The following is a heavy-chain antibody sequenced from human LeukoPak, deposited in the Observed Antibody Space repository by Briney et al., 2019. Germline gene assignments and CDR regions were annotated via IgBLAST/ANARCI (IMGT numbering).Heavy chain of an antibody. CDR1: GGTFSSYA. CDR2: IIPIFGTA. V-gene: IGHV1-69*13. Sequence: ASMKVSCKASGGTFSSYAISWVRQAPGQGLEWMGGIIPIFGTANYAQKFQGRVTITADESTSTAYMELSSLRSEDTAVYYCARYPIAAAGMDVWGKGTTVTVSS. D-gene: IGHD6-13*01. J-gene: IGHJ6*04. CDR3: ARYPIAAAGMDV.